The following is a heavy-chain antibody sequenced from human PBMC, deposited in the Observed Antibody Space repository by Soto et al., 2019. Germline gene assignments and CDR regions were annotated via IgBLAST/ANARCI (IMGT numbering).Heavy chain of an antibody. CDR2: IYYSGST. V-gene: IGHV4-59*08. CDR3: ARFSAETYYDFWSGYYPFWFDP. D-gene: IGHD3-3*01. J-gene: IGHJ5*02. CDR1: GGSISSYY. Sequence: SETLSLTCTVSGGSISSYYWSWIRQPPGKGLEWIGYIYYSGSTNYNPSLKSRVTISVDTSKNQFSLKLSSVTAADTAVYYCARFSAETYYDFWSGYYPFWFDPWGQGTLVTVSS.